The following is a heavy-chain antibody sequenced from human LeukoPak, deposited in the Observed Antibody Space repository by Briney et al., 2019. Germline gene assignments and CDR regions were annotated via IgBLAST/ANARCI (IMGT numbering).Heavy chain of an antibody. CDR2: IYYSGST. V-gene: IGHV4-59*12. Sequence: SETLSLTCTVSGGSISSYYLSWIRQPPGKGLEWIGYIYYSGSTNYNPSLKSRVTISVDTSKNQFSLKLSSETAADTAVYYCARDNADDFWSGYTTLNWFDPWGQGTLVTVSS. D-gene: IGHD3-3*01. CDR3: ARDNADDFWSGYTTLNWFDP. CDR1: GGSISSYY. J-gene: IGHJ5*02.